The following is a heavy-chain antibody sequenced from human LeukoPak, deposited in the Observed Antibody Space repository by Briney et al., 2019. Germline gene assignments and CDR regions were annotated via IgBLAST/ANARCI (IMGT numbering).Heavy chain of an antibody. V-gene: IGHV3-30*04. J-gene: IGHJ4*02. Sequence: GGSLRLSCAASGFTFSSYAIHWVRQAPGKGLEWVAVTSYDGSNKYYADSVKGRFTISRDNAKNSLYLQMNSLRAEDTAVYYCARDPSSGWTSRGTFDYWGQGTLVTVSS. CDR1: GFTFSSYA. D-gene: IGHD6-19*01. CDR3: ARDPSSGWTSRGTFDY. CDR2: TSYDGSNK.